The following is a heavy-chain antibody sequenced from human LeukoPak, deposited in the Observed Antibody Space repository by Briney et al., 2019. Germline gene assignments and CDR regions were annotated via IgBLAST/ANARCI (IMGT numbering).Heavy chain of an antibody. CDR3: AKGGKWDVTPFDY. V-gene: IGHV3-23*01. CDR1: GFTFTSYS. J-gene: IGHJ4*02. Sequence: GGSLRLSCAASGFTFTSYSMSWVRQAPGKGLEWVSTISGGGGSTYYADSVKGRFTISRDNSKNTLYLQVNSLRAEDTAVYYCAKGGKWDVTPFDYWGQGTLVTVSS. D-gene: IGHD1-26*01. CDR2: ISGGGGST.